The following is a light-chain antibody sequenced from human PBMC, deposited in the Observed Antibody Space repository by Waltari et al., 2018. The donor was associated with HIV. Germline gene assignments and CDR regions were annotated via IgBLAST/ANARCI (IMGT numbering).Light chain of an antibody. V-gene: IGLV3-1*01. CDR1: KLGDTY. CDR3: QAWDSSSAGV. J-gene: IGLJ2*01. CDR2: QNS. Sequence: SSELPQPPSVSVSPGQTASITCPGDKLGDTYASWYQQKPGQSPVLGIVQNSARPSGFPERFSGANSGDTATITIRGIRAVDEADYYCQAWDSSSAGVFGGGTKLTVL.